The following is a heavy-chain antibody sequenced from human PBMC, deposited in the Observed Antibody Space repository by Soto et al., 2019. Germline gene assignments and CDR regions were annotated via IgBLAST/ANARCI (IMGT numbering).Heavy chain of an antibody. CDR2: VYYSGST. D-gene: IGHD3-10*01. CDR1: GGSISTYY. Sequence: PSQTLSLTCTVSGGSISTYYWTWIRQPPGKGLEWIGYVYYSGSTNYNPSLKNRVTISVDTSKSQFSLNLYSVTAADTAVYYCARRKTGPEAFDYWGPGTLVTVSS. CDR3: ARRKTGPEAFDY. J-gene: IGHJ4*02. V-gene: IGHV4-59*08.